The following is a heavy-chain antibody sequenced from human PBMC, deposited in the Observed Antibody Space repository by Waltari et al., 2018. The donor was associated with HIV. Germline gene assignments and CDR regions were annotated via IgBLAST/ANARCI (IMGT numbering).Heavy chain of an antibody. CDR1: GGSISSGSYY. J-gene: IGHJ3*02. Sequence: QVQLQESGPGLVKPSQTLSLTCTVSGGSISSGSYYWSWIRQPAGKGLEWIRRIYTMGRTNSNPSLKSRVTISVDTSKNQFSLKLSSVTAADTAVYYCARRGIQLWFYAFDIWGQGTMVTVSS. CDR2: IYTMGRT. D-gene: IGHD5-18*01. V-gene: IGHV4-61*02. CDR3: ARRGIQLWFYAFDI.